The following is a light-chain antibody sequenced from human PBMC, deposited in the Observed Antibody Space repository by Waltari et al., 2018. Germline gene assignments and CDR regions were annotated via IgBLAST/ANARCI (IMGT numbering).Light chain of an antibody. CDR3: CSYAGSSTWV. Sequence: QSALTQPASVSGSPRQSITISCTGTSRDVGSYNLVSGYQQHQGKAPELMIYEVSKRPSGVSNRFSGSKSGNAASLTISGLQAEDEADYYCCSYAGSSTWVFGGGTKLTVL. J-gene: IGLJ3*02. CDR1: SRDVGSYNL. V-gene: IGLV2-23*02. CDR2: EVS.